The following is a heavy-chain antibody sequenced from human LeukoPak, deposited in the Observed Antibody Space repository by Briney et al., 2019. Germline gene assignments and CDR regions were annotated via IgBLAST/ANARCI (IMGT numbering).Heavy chain of an antibody. CDR3: ARDPTPGYSSSWFGYYYYGMDV. Sequence: QAGGSLRLSCAASGFTLCSNYVSWVRQAPGEGLGWVSVIYSGGSTYYADSVKGRITISKDNSNNTMYLQMNSLRAEDTAVYYCARDPTPGYSSSWFGYYYYGMDVWGQGTTVTVSS. CDR1: GFTLCSNY. CDR2: IYSGGST. J-gene: IGHJ6*02. V-gene: IGHV3-66*01. D-gene: IGHD6-13*01.